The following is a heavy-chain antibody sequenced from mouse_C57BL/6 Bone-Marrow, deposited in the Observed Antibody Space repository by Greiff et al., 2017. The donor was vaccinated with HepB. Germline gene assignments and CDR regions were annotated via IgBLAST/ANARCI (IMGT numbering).Heavy chain of an antibody. Sequence: QVQLQQPGAELVKPGASVKLSCTASGYTFTSYWMHWVKQRPGQGLEWIGMIHPNSGSTNYNEKFKSQATLTVDKSSSTAYMQLSSLTSEDSAVYYCARDGSYEYHFDYWGQGTTLTVSS. V-gene: IGHV1-64*01. CDR1: GYTFTSYW. CDR2: IHPNSGST. D-gene: IGHD1-1*02. CDR3: ARDGSYEYHFDY. J-gene: IGHJ2*01.